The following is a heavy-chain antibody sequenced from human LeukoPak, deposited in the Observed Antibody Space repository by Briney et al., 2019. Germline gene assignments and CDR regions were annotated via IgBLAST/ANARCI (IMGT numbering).Heavy chain of an antibody. D-gene: IGHD2-2*01. CDR2: IHYSGST. Sequence: PSQTLSLTCTVSGGSISSGTYFWSWIRQHPGKGPEWIGYIHYSGSTYNNPSLKSRVTISVDTSKNQFSLKLSSVTAADTAVYYCARDGCSGPSCHGNWFDPWGQGTLVTVSS. J-gene: IGHJ5*02. CDR3: ARDGCSGPSCHGNWFDP. V-gene: IGHV4-31*03. CDR1: GGSISSGTYF.